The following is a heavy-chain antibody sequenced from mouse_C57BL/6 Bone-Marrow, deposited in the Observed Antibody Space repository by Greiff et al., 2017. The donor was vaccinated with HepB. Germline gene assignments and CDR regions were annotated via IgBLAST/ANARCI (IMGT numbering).Heavy chain of an antibody. CDR2: ISSGSSTI. CDR3: VRSYYGNPAWFAY. V-gene: IGHV5-17*01. J-gene: IGHJ3*01. CDR1: GFTFSDYG. Sequence: EVKVVESGGGLVKPGGSLKLSCAASGFTFSDYGMHWVRQAPEKGLEWVAYISSGSSTIYYADTVKGRFTISRDNAKNTLFLQMTSLRSEDTAMYYCVRSYYGNPAWFAYWGQGTLVTVSA. D-gene: IGHD2-1*01.